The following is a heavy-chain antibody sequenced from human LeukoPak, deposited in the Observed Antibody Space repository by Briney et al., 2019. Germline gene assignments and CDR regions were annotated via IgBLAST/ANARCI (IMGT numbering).Heavy chain of an antibody. D-gene: IGHD3-10*01. Sequence: SETLSLTCAMHSESSGGDDWTWIRQPPGKGLEWIGEVSPGGSTRYNPSLKSRVTISVDRSKNQFSLKLSSVTAADTAVYYCARGPWFGELLTYNWFDPWGQGTLVTVSS. CDR1: SESSGGDD. CDR3: ARGPWFGELLTYNWFDP. V-gene: IGHV4-34*01. CDR2: VSPGGST. J-gene: IGHJ5*02.